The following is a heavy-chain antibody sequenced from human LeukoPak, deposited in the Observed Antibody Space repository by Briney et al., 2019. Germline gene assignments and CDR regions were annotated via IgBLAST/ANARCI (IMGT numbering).Heavy chain of an antibody. CDR3: ARAGYDILTLAPDPTNDY. CDR1: GYTFTSYG. J-gene: IGHJ4*02. CDR2: ISAYNGNT. V-gene: IGHV1-18*01. D-gene: IGHD3-9*01. Sequence: ASVKVSCKASGYTFTSYGISWVRQAPRQGLEWMGWISAYNGNTNYAQKLQGGVTMTTDTSTSTAYMDLRSLRSDDTAVYYCARAGYDILTLAPDPTNDYWGQGTLVTVSS.